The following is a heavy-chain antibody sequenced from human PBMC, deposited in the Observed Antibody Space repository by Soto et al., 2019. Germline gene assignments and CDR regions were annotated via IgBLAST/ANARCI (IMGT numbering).Heavy chain of an antibody. D-gene: IGHD1-26*01. CDR2: ISYDGSNK. V-gene: IGHV3-30-3*01. CDR1: GFTFSSYA. J-gene: IGHJ6*02. Sequence: GGSLRLSCAASGFTFSSYAMHWVRQAPGKGLEWVAVISYDGSNKYYADSVKGRFTISRDNSKNTLYLQMNSLRAEDTAVYYCARDGLWSYLDFCGMDVWGQGTTVTVSS. CDR3: ARDGLWSYLDFCGMDV.